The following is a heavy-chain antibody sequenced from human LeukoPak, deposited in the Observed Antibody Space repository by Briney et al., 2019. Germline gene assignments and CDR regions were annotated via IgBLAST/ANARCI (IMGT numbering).Heavy chain of an antibody. J-gene: IGHJ4*02. D-gene: IGHD5-24*01. CDR2: IYYSGST. CDR1: GGSIRSYY. V-gene: IGHV4-59*01. CDR3: ASWGGRWLQLPRLDY. Sequence: SETLSLTCTVSGGSIRSYYWSWIRQPPGKGLKWIGYIYYSGSTNYNPSLKSRVTISVDTSKNQFSLKLSSVTAADTAVYYCASWGGRWLQLPRLDYWGQGTLVTVSS.